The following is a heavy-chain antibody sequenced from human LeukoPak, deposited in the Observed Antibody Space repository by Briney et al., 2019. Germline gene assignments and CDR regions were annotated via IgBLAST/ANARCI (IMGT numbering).Heavy chain of an antibody. D-gene: IGHD4-11*01. Sequence: PGRSLRLSCAASRFTFGHYGMHWVRQAPGKGLEWVAVIWNDGSNKYYADSVKGRFTVSRDNSQNRLYLQMNGLRPEDTAVYYCAKDAQRGFDYSNSLENWGQGTLVTVSS. V-gene: IGHV3-33*06. CDR1: RFTFGHYG. CDR3: AKDAQRGFDYSNSLEN. CDR2: IWNDGSNK. J-gene: IGHJ4*02.